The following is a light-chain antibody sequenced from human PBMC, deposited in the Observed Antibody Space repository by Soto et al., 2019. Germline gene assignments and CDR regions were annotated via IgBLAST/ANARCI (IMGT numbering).Light chain of an antibody. Sequence: DMPMTQSPSSLSASVGDRVTITCQASQDVKTYLKWYQQKPGKVPKLLIYDASKLEAGVPSRFRGSGSGTDFTLTITSLQPEDTATYYCQEYGVVPRFGPGTKLNIK. CDR3: QEYGVVPR. CDR2: DAS. CDR1: QDVKTY. J-gene: IGKJ3*01. V-gene: IGKV1-33*01.